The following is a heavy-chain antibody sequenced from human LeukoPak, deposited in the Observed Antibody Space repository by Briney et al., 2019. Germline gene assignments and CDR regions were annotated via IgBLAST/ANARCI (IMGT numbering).Heavy chain of an antibody. CDR3: AKDLEPYTAVAGR. J-gene: IGHJ4*02. CDR1: GFTFSSYG. V-gene: IGHV3-33*06. CDR2: IWYDGSNE. D-gene: IGHD6-19*01. Sequence: GGSLRLSCAASGFTFSSYGMHWVRQAPGKGLEWVAIIWYDGSNEYYADSVKGRFTISRDNSKNTLYLQMNSLRAEDTAVYYCAKDLEPYTAVAGRGGQGTLVTVSS.